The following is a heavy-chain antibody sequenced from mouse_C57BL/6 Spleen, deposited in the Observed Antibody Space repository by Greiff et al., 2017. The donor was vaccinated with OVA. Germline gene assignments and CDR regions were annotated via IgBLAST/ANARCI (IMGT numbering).Heavy chain of an antibody. D-gene: IGHD1-1*01. CDR2: IDPSDSYT. J-gene: IGHJ2*01. V-gene: IGHV1-69*01. CDR1: GYTFTSYW. Sequence: VQLQQPGAELVMPGASVKLSCKASGYTFTSYWMHWVKQRPGQGLEWIGEIDPSDSYTNYNQKFKGKSTLTVDKSSSTAYMQLSSLTSEDSAVYYCARWDYGSSYGVTFDYWGQGTTLTVSS. CDR3: ARWDYGSSYGVTFDY.